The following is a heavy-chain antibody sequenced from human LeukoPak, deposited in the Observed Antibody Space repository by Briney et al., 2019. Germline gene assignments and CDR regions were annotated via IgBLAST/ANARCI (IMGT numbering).Heavy chain of an antibody. CDR1: GYSISSGYY. V-gene: IGHV4-38-2*01. D-gene: IGHD3-16*02. J-gene: IGHJ4*02. CDR3: ARVRGSRYYFDY. Sequence: SETLSLTCAVSGYSISSGYYWGWIRQPPGKGLEWIGSIYHSGSTYYNPSLKSRVTISVDTSKNQFSLKLSSVTAADTAVYYCARVRGSRYYFDYWGQGTLVTVSS. CDR2: IYHSGST.